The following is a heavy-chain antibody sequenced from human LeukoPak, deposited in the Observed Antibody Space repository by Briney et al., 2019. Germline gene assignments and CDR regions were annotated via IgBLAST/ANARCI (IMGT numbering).Heavy chain of an antibody. CDR2: IIPIFGTA. J-gene: IGHJ4*02. CDR3: AREENYGDYNVGYFDY. D-gene: IGHD4-17*01. Sequence: ASVKVSCKASGGTFSSYAISWVRQAPGQGLEWMGGIIPIFGTANYAQKFQGRVTITADESTSTAYMELSSLRSEDTAVYYCAREENYGDYNVGYFDYWGQGTLVTVSS. V-gene: IGHV1-69*01. CDR1: GGTFSSYA.